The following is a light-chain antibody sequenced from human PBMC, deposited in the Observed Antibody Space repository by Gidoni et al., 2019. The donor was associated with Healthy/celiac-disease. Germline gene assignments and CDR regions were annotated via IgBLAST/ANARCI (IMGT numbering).Light chain of an antibody. CDR1: QSISSW. J-gene: IGKJ2*01. Sequence: DIQMTQSPSTLSASVGDRVTITCRASQSISSWLAWYQQKPGKAPKLLIYDASSLESGVPSRFSGSGSGTEFTLTISSLQPDDFATYYCQQYNSFLTFXQXTKLEIK. CDR2: DAS. V-gene: IGKV1-5*01. CDR3: QQYNSFLT.